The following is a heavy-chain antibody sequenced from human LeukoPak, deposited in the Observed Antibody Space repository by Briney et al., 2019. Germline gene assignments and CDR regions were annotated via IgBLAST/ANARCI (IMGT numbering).Heavy chain of an antibody. V-gene: IGHV4-4*02. J-gene: IGHJ4*02. CDR2: VYHSGST. CDR1: GDSISTNHW. Sequence: SETLSLTCAVSGDSISTNHWWSWVRQPPGKGLEWIGEVYHSGSTNYNPSLKSRVTISVDKSKNLFSLKLTSVTAADTAMYYCARPSHSSGWSHDYWGQGTLVTVSS. CDR3: ARPSHSSGWSHDY. D-gene: IGHD6-19*01.